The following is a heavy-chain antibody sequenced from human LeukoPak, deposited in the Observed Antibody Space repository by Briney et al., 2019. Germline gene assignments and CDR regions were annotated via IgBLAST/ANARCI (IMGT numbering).Heavy chain of an antibody. J-gene: IGHJ4*02. D-gene: IGHD3-3*01. CDR2: IYYSGTT. CDR1: GGTINSSSYY. CDR3: ARHVRFLEWLSSYYFDY. Sequence: PSETLSLTCTVSGGTINSSSYYWGWIRQPPGKGLEWIGSIYYSGTTYYNPSLKIRVTISVDTSKSQFSLRLTSVTAADTAVYYCARHVRFLEWLSSYYFDYWGQGTLVTVSS. V-gene: IGHV4-39*01.